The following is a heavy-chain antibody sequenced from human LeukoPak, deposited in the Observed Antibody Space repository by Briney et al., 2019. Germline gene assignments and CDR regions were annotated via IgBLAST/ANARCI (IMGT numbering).Heavy chain of an antibody. Sequence: ASVKVSCEASGGTFSSYAISWVRQAPGQGLEWMGWISAYNGNTNYAQKFQGRVTMTRDTSISTAYMELSRLRSDDTAVYYCARDREGAYDFWSGYESRFDPWGQGTLVTVSS. V-gene: IGHV1-18*01. D-gene: IGHD3-3*01. J-gene: IGHJ5*02. CDR1: GGTFSSYA. CDR2: ISAYNGNT. CDR3: ARDREGAYDFWSGYESRFDP.